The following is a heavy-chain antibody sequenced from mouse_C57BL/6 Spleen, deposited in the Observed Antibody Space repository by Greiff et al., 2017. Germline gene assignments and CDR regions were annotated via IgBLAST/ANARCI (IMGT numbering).Heavy chain of an antibody. D-gene: IGHD2-3*01. CDR1: GFTFSSYA. J-gene: IGHJ2*01. CDR3: ARENGYYDY. Sequence: EVQLMESGGGLVKPGGSLKLSCAASGFTFSSYAMSWVRQTPEKRLEWVATISDGGSYTYYPDNVKGRFTISRDNAKNNLYLQMSHLKSEDTAMYYCARENGYYDYWGQGTTLTVSS. CDR2: ISDGGSYT. V-gene: IGHV5-4*01.